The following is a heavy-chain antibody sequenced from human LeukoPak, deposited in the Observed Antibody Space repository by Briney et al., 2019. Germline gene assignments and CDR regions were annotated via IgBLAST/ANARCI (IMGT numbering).Heavy chain of an antibody. J-gene: IGHJ4*02. CDR3: AKSSGWATYYFDY. CDR2: ISWNSGSI. Sequence: GGSLRLSCAASGFTFDDYAMHWVRQAPGKGLEWVSGISWNSGSIGYADSVKGRFTISRDNAKNSLYLQMNSLRAEDTALYYCAKSSGWATYYFDYWGQGTLVTVSS. V-gene: IGHV3-9*01. D-gene: IGHD6-19*01. CDR1: GFTFDDYA.